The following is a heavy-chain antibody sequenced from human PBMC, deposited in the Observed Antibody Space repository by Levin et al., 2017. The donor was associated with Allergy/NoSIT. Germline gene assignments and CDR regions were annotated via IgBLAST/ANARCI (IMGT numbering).Heavy chain of an antibody. J-gene: IGHJ4*02. CDR2: INHSGST. CDR3: ARGPYDFWGGPRGLLSY. V-gene: IGHV4-34*01. CDR1: GGSFSGYY. Sequence: SQTLSLTCAVYGGSFSGYYWSWIRQPPGKGLEWIGEINHSGSTNYNPSLKSRVTISVDTSKNQFSLKLSSVTAADTAVYYCARGPYDFWGGPRGLLSYWGQGTLVTVSS. D-gene: IGHD3-3*01.